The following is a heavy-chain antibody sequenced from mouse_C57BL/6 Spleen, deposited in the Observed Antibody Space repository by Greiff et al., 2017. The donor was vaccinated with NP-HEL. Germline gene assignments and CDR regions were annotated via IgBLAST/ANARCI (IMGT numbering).Heavy chain of an antibody. J-gene: IGHJ4*01. CDR3: ARGRFDYYGSSYVGYAMDY. D-gene: IGHD1-1*01. CDR2: IYPRSGNT. V-gene: IGHV1-81*01. CDR1: GYTFTSYG. Sequence: VQLQQSGAELARPGASVKLSCKASGYTFTSYGISWVKQRTGQGLEWIGEIYPRSGNTYYNEKFKGKATLTADKSSSTAYMELRSLTSEDSAVYFCARGRFDYYGSSYVGYAMDYWGQGTSVTVSS.